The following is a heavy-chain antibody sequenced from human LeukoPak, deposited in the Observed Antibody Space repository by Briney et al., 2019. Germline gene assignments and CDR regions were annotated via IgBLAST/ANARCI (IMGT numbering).Heavy chain of an antibody. CDR3: AREEYDSSGYYSLLY. CDR1: GFTFSDYY. Sequence: KPGGSLRLSCAASGFTFSDYYMSWIRQAPGKGLEWVSYISSSGSTIYYADSVKGRFTISRDNAKNSLYLQMNSLSAEDTAVYYCAREEYDSSGYYSLLYWGQGTLVTVSS. CDR2: ISSSGSTI. D-gene: IGHD3-22*01. V-gene: IGHV3-11*04. J-gene: IGHJ4*02.